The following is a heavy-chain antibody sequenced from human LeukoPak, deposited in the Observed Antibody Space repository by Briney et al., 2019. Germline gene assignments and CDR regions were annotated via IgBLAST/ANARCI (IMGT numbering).Heavy chain of an antibody. CDR3: ARGPGYSYGYVDY. Sequence: SETLSLTCTVSGGSISSYYWSWIRQPPGKGLEWIGYIYYSGSTNYNPSLKSRVTISVDTSKNQFSLKLSSVTAADTAVYYRARGPGYSYGYVDYWGQGTLVTVSS. D-gene: IGHD5-18*01. CDR2: IYYSGST. CDR1: GGSISSYY. J-gene: IGHJ4*02. V-gene: IGHV4-59*12.